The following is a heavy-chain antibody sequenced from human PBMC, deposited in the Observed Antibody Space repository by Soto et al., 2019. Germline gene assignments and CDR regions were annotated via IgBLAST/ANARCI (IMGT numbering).Heavy chain of an antibody. CDR1: GYSFTCYW. Sequence: PGESLKSSFKGSGYSFTCYWIGWVRQMPGKGLELMGIIYPGDSDTRYSPSFQGQVTISADESIRTAYLQWSSLKASDTAMYYCARHIVGAVPYAFNIWGQGTMDTASS. CDR2: IYPGDSDT. CDR3: ARHIVGAVPYAFNI. D-gene: IGHD2-15*01. V-gene: IGHV5-51*01. J-gene: IGHJ3*02.